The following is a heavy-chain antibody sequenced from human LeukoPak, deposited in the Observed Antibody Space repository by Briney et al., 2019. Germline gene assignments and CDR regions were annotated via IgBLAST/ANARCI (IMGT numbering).Heavy chain of an antibody. Sequence: GVSLRLSCAASGFTFSSYAMHWVRQAPGKGLEYVSAISSNGGSTYYANSVKGRFTISRDNAKNTLYLQMNSLRAEDTAVYYCARDVRGDSGYGNPFDYWGQGTLVTVSS. CDR3: ARDVRGDSGYGNPFDY. J-gene: IGHJ4*02. D-gene: IGHD5-12*01. CDR2: ISSNGGST. CDR1: GFTFSSYA. V-gene: IGHV3-64*01.